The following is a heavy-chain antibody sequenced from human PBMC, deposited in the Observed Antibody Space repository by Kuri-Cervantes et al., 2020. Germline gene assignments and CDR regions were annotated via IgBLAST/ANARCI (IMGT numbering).Heavy chain of an antibody. V-gene: IGHV4-39*01. D-gene: IGHD6-13*01. J-gene: IGHJ6*02. CDR3: ARISSSWYLYYGMDV. Sequence: SETLSLTCTVSGGSVSSGGYYWGWIRQPPGKGLEWIGSIYYSGSTYYNPSLKSRVTISVDTSKNQFSLKLSSVTAADTAVYYCARISSSWYLYYGMDVWGQGATVTVSS. CDR2: IYYSGST. CDR1: GGSVSSGGYY.